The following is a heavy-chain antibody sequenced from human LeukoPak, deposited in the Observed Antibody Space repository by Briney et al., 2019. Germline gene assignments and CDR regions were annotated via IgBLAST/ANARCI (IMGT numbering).Heavy chain of an antibody. CDR2: IYWDDGK. Sequence: SGPTLVNPTQTLTLTCTFSGFSLSTSGGGVGWIRQPPGKALEWLALIYWDDGKRYRPSLQGRLTITSDTSKNQVVLKMTNMDPVDTATYYCAHRPLDMPGYCSGGSCFGNWFDPWGQGTLVTVSS. V-gene: IGHV2-5*02. CDR3: AHRPLDMPGYCSGGSCFGNWFDP. D-gene: IGHD2-15*01. CDR1: GFSLSTSGGG. J-gene: IGHJ5*02.